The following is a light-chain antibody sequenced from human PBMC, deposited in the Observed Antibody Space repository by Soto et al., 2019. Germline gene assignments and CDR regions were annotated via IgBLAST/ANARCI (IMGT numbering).Light chain of an antibody. CDR1: QSVRSNY. J-gene: IGKJ1*01. V-gene: IGKV3-20*01. CDR3: QQYRDLPQT. CDR2: NSS. Sequence: EIVLTQSPGTLSLSPGERATLSCRASQSVRSNYLAWYQQKPGQAPRLLIYNSSTRATGIPDRFSGSGSGPDFTLTISRLEPEDFALSYCQQYRDLPQTFGQGTQVEIK.